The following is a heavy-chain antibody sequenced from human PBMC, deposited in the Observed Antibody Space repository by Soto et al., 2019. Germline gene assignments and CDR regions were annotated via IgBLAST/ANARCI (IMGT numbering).Heavy chain of an antibody. D-gene: IGHD3-16*01. CDR1: GGSISSGGYS. V-gene: IGHV4-30-2*01. CDR2: IYPTGST. J-gene: IGHJ6*02. Sequence: QLQLQESGSGLVKPSQTLSLTCTVSGGSISSGGYSWSWIRQTPGKGLEWIGYIYPTGSTYYNPSPKDRATLSIDTSQNQFSLQLTSVTAADTAVYYCARAPPGPAPRWGVWGHGTTVTVSS. CDR3: ARAPPGPAPRWGV.